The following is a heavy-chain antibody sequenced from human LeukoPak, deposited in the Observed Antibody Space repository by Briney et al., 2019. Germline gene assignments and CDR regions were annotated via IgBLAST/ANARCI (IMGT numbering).Heavy chain of an antibody. CDR1: GFTFDDYA. J-gene: IGHJ4*02. CDR3: AKSGVDTATPGYFDY. D-gene: IGHD5-18*01. Sequence: GGSLRLSCAASGFTFDDYAMHWVRQAPGKGLEWVSGISWNSGSIGYADSVKGRFTISRDNAKSSLYLQMNSLRAEDTALYYCAKSGVDTATPGYFDYWGQGTLVTVSS. CDR2: ISWNSGSI. V-gene: IGHV3-9*01.